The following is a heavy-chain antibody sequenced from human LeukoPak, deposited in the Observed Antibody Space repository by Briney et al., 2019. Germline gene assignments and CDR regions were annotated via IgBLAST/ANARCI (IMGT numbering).Heavy chain of an antibody. Sequence: PSETLSLTCTVSGGSISRYFWGWVRQPPGKGLEWIGTTDYSGTTYYNPSLKSRVTIFVDKSKNQFSLKLSSVTAPDTAFYYCARHSGGSYVFAFDVWGQGTVFTVSS. CDR2: TDYSGTT. V-gene: IGHV4-39*01. CDR3: ARHSGGSYVFAFDV. D-gene: IGHD2-15*01. J-gene: IGHJ3*01. CDR1: GGSISRYF.